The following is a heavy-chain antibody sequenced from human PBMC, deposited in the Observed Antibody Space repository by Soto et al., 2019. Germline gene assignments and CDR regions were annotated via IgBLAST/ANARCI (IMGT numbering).Heavy chain of an antibody. CDR3: ARVIQLPNYYYYGMDV. CDR2: IYYSGST. Sequence: SETLSLTCTVSGGSISSYYWSWIRQTPGKGLEWIGYIYYSGSTNYNPSLKSRVTISVDTSKNQFSLKLSSVTAADTAVYYCARVIQLPNYYYYGMDVWGQGTTVTVSS. J-gene: IGHJ6*02. D-gene: IGHD5-18*01. CDR1: GGSISSYY. V-gene: IGHV4-59*01.